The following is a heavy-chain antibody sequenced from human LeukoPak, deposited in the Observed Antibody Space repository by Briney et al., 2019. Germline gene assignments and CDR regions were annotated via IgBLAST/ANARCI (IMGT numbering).Heavy chain of an antibody. D-gene: IGHD6-13*01. V-gene: IGHV4-4*02. CDR3: ARAIAAAGYFDY. CDR2: IYHSGST. CDR1: GGSISSSNW. Sequence: SETLSLTCAVSGGSISSSNWWSWVRQPPGQGLEWIGEIYHSGSTNYNPSLKSRVTISVDKSKNQFSLKLCSVTAADTAVYYCARAIAAAGYFDYWGQGTLVTVSS. J-gene: IGHJ4*02.